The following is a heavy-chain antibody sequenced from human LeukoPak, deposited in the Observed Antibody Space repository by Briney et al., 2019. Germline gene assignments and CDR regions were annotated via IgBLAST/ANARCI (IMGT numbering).Heavy chain of an antibody. CDR1: GGSISSGSYY. Sequence: PSQTLSLTCTVSGGSISSGSYYWSWIRQPAGKGLDWIGRIYTSGSTNYNPSLKSRVTISVDTSKNQFSLKLSSVTAADTAVYYCARGTIAVAARHYYYYYYMDVWGKGTTVTVSS. CDR3: ARGTIAVAARHYYYYYYMDV. CDR2: IYTSGST. V-gene: IGHV4-61*02. D-gene: IGHD6-19*01. J-gene: IGHJ6*03.